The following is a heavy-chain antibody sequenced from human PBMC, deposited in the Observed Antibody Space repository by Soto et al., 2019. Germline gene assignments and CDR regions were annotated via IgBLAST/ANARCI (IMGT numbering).Heavy chain of an antibody. Sequence: QVQLVESGGGVFQPGTSLRLSCAASGFTFRQYGMHWVRQAPGKGLDWVAVIFYDGSEKYYADSVKGRFTISRDNPGNMVYLQMNSLRAEDTAVYYCVRGLGSLIHLSCLDIWGQGTTVVVSS. CDR3: VRGLGSLIHLSCLDI. V-gene: IGHV3-33*01. CDR1: GFTFRQYG. D-gene: IGHD2-21*01. J-gene: IGHJ3*02. CDR2: IFYDGSEK.